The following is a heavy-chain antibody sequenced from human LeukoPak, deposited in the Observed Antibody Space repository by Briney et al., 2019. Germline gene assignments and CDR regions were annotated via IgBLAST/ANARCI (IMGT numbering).Heavy chain of an antibody. CDR2: INTNTANP. J-gene: IGHJ4*02. D-gene: IGHD5-24*01. CDR1: GYTFTRYA. V-gene: IGHV7-4-1*02. Sequence: VASVKVSCKTPGYTFTRYALNWVRQAPGQGLEWMGWINTNTANPTYAQGFTGRFVFSLDTSVSTAYLQITSLKAEDTAVYYCAREVRDGYNNFDYWGQGTLVTVSS. CDR3: AREVRDGYNNFDY.